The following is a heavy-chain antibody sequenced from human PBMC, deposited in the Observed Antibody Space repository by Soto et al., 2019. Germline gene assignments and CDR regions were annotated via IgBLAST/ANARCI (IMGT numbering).Heavy chain of an antibody. V-gene: IGHV3-23*01. CDR2: ISGSGGST. CDR3: AKDMGLAAAGPPYYFDY. Sequence: GGSLRLSCAASGFTFSSYAMSWVRQAPGKGLEWVSAISGSGGSTYYADSVKGRFTISRDNSKNTLYLQMNSLRAEDTAVYYCAKDMGLAAAGPPYYFDYWGQGTLVTVSS. D-gene: IGHD6-13*01. J-gene: IGHJ4*02. CDR1: GFTFSSYA.